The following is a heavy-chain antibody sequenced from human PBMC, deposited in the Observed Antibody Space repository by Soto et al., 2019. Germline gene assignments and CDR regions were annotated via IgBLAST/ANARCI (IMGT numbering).Heavy chain of an antibody. D-gene: IGHD6-6*01. CDR2: INPNSGGT. Sequence: QVPLVQSGAEVKKPGASVKVSCKASGYTFTGYYMHWVRQAPGQGLEWMGWINPNSGGTNYAQKFQGRLTMTRDTYSSTAYMELSRLRSEDTAVYYCARGPYSSSSWVQKYYFDYWGQGTLVTVSS. CDR1: GYTFTGYY. CDR3: ARGPYSSSSWVQKYYFDY. V-gene: IGHV1-2*02. J-gene: IGHJ4*02.